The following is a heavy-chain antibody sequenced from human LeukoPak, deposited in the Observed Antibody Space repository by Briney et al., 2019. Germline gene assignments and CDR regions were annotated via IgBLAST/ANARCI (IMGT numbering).Heavy chain of an antibody. CDR1: GGSISSYY. J-gene: IGHJ4*02. CDR2: IYYSGST. Sequence: PSETLSLTCTVSGGSISSYYWSWIRQPPGKGLEWIGSIYYSGSTYYNPSLKSRVTISVDTSKNQFSLKLSSVTAADTAVYYCARDRGRSGPAPFLFDYWGQGTLVTVSS. CDR3: ARDRGRSGPAPFLFDY. D-gene: IGHD6-19*01. V-gene: IGHV4-39*07.